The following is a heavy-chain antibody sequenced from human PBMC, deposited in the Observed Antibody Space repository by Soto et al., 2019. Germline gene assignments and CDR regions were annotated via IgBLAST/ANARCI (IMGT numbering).Heavy chain of an antibody. D-gene: IGHD3-10*01. CDR3: ARKDYSGSRSLGY. J-gene: IGHJ4*02. CDR2: IYHSGST. CDR1: GGSISSSNW. V-gene: IGHV4-4*02. Sequence: QVQLQESDPGLVKPSGTLSLTCAVSGGSISSSNWWSWVRQPPGKGLEWVGEIYHSGSTNYNPSLKSRLTISVDKSKNQFSLKVSSVTAADTAMYYCARKDYSGSRSLGYWGQGTLVTVSS.